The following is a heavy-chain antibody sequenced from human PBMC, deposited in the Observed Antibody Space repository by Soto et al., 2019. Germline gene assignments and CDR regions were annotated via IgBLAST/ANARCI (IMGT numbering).Heavy chain of an antibody. CDR2: IFDDGSNN. D-gene: IGHD3-10*01. J-gene: IGHJ4*02. CDR3: ARLIGKFNCEC. Sequence: QVELNESGGGVVQPGRSLTLSCAASGFTFSNYGMHWVRQSPGKGLEWVAAIFDDGSNNQYADSVKGRFSIYRDNSKDTLFLQMNNLIDDDTAVYYWARLIGKFNCECWGQGTLVTV. V-gene: IGHV3-33*01. CDR1: GFTFSNYG.